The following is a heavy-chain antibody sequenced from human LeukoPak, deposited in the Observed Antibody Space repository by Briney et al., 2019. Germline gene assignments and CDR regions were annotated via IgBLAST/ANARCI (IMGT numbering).Heavy chain of an antibody. V-gene: IGHV1-46*01. J-gene: IGHJ5*02. D-gene: IGHD5-24*01. CDR1: VYTFTRHY. CDR3: ARDNSLQEMAWWFDP. CDR2: INPSGNLA. Sequence: ASVKVSCKSSVYTFTRHYMHWVRQAPGQGREWIGLINPSGNLAWSAQRFQGRLTMTRDMSTTTDYMELSSLRSDDTAVYYCARDNSLQEMAWWFDPWGQGTLVIVS.